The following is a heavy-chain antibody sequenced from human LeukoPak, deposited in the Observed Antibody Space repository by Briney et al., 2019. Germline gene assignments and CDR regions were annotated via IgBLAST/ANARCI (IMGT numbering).Heavy chain of an antibody. CDR3: VREKSGYSASDPRYFDY. V-gene: IGHV1-2*02. D-gene: IGHD5-12*01. CDR2: INPNSGGT. J-gene: IGHJ4*02. CDR1: GYTFTSYY. Sequence: ASVKVSCKASGYTFTSYYMHWVRQAPGQGLEWMGWINPNSGGTNYAQKFQGRVTMTRDTSISTAYMELSRLRSDDTAVYYCVREKSGYSASDPRYFDYWGQGTLVTVSS.